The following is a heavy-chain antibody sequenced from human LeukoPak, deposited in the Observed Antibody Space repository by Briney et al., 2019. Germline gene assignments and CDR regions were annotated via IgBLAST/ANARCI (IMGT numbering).Heavy chain of an antibody. CDR1: GYTFTSYG. CDR3: ARDLGDIVVVVVAMMVSHWFDP. V-gene: IGHV1-18*01. CDR2: ISAYNGNT. D-gene: IGHD2-15*01. Sequence: AAVKLTCTASGYTFTSYGISWVRQAPGQGLEWMGWISAYNGNTNYAQKLQGRVTMTTDTSTSTAYMELRSLRSDDTAVYYCARDLGDIVVVVVAMMVSHWFDPWGERSLVSVSS. J-gene: IGHJ5*02.